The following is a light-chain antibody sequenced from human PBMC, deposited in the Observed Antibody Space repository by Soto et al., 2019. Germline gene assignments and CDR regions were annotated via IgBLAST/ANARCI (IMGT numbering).Light chain of an antibody. CDR2: DVT. CDR3: SSYAGNNKLV. Sequence: QSVLTQPRSVSGSPGQSVSISCIGTISDVAGYNYVSWYQHHPGKAPKLLISDVTKRPSWVPDRFSGSKSGNTASLNISDLQAEDEADYYCSSYAGNNKLVFGGGTKLTVL. V-gene: IGLV2-11*01. CDR1: ISDVAGYNY. J-gene: IGLJ2*01.